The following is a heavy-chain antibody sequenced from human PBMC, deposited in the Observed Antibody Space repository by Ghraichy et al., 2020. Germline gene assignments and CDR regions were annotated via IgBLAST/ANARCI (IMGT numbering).Heavy chain of an antibody. D-gene: IGHD3-3*01. Sequence: GGSLRLSCAASGFTFSSYWMHWVRQAPGKGLVWVSRINSDGSSTSYADSVKGRFTISRDNAKNTLYLQMNSLRAEDTAVYYCARGPFGVVIYFDYWGQGTLVTVSS. J-gene: IGHJ4*02. V-gene: IGHV3-74*01. CDR2: INSDGSST. CDR1: GFTFSSYW. CDR3: ARGPFGVVIYFDY.